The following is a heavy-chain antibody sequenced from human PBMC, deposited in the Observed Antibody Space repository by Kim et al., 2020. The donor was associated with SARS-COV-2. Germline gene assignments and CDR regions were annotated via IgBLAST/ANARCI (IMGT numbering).Heavy chain of an antibody. J-gene: IGHJ5*02. D-gene: IGHD1-26*01. CDR2: ISSSSTI. V-gene: IGHV3-48*02. CDR1: GFTFSSYS. Sequence: GGSLRLSCAASGFTFSSYSMNWVRQAPGKGLEWVSYISSSSTIYYADSVKGRFTISRDNAKNSLYLQMNSLRDEDTAVYYCARDGKVSPNWFDPWGQGTLVTVSS. CDR3: ARDGKVSPNWFDP.